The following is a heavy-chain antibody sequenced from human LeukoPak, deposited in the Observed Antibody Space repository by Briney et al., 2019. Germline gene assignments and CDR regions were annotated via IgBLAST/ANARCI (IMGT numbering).Heavy chain of an antibody. Sequence: GGSLRLSCAASGFTFSSYAMHWVRQAPGKGLEWVAVISYDGSNKYYADSVKGRFTISRDNSKNTLYLQMDSLRAEDTAVYYCAKERRELLSFDYWGQGTLVTVSS. J-gene: IGHJ4*02. D-gene: IGHD1-26*01. CDR2: ISYDGSNK. CDR1: GFTFSSYA. V-gene: IGHV3-30-3*01. CDR3: AKERRELLSFDY.